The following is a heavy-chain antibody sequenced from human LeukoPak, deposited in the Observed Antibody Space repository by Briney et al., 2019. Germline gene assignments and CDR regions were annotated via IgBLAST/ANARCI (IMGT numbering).Heavy chain of an antibody. V-gene: IGHV3-23*01. Sequence: GSLRLSCAASGFTFSSYAMSWVRQAPGKGLEWVSAISGSGGSTYYADSVKGRFTISRDNSKNTLYLQMNSLRAEDTAVYYCAKDAYYYDSSGYYRAFDIWGQGTMVTVSS. J-gene: IGHJ3*02. CDR1: GFTFSSYA. CDR2: ISGSGGST. D-gene: IGHD3-22*01. CDR3: AKDAYYYDSSGYYRAFDI.